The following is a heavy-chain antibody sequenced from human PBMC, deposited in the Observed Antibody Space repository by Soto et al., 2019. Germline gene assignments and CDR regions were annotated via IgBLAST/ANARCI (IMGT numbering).Heavy chain of an antibody. CDR3: ARDQAYGYPYYFDY. CDR2: ISGSGGIT. V-gene: IGHV3-23*01. J-gene: IGHJ4*02. D-gene: IGHD4-17*01. CDR1: GFTFGDHA. Sequence: PGGSLRLSCLASGFTFGDHAMSWVRQAPGKGLEWVSVISGSGGITYYEDSVKGRFTISRDNAKNTLYLQMNSLRDEDTAVYYCARDQAYGYPYYFDYGGKGTLVTVSS.